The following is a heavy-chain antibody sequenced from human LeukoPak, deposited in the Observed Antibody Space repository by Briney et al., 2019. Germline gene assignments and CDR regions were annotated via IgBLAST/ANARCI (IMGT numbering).Heavy chain of an antibody. V-gene: IGHV4-39*01. CDR1: GGSISSSSYY. D-gene: IGHD2-8*01. CDR2: IYYSGST. CDR3: ARHVFEGIQD. J-gene: IGHJ1*01. Sequence: SETLCLTCTVSGGSISSSSYYWGWIRQPPGKGLEWIGSIYYSGSTYYNPSLKSRVTISVDTSKNQFSLKLSSVTAADTAVYYCARHVFEGIQDWGQGTLVTVSS.